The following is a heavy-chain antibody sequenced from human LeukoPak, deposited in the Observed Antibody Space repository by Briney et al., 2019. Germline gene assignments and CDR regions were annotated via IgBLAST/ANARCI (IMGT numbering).Heavy chain of an antibody. CDR1: GFTFSNYS. Sequence: GGSLRLSCAASGFTFSNYSMNWVRQAPGKGLEWVSYFSSTSSTICYADSVKGRFTISRDNAKNSLYLQMNSLRDEDTAVYYCARGGSGYGDYHYFYAMDVWGQGTTVTVSS. J-gene: IGHJ6*02. D-gene: IGHD3-22*01. V-gene: IGHV3-48*02. CDR2: FSSTSSTI. CDR3: ARGGSGYGDYHYFYAMDV.